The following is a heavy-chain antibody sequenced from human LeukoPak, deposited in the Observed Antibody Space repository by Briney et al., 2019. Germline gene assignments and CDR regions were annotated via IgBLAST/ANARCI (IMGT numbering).Heavy chain of an antibody. D-gene: IGHD5-18*01. J-gene: IGHJ4*02. V-gene: IGHV3-53*01. CDR1: GFTVSSNY. CDR3: SRGWIRGFDY. Sequence: QTGGSLRLPCAASGFTVSSNYMSWVRQAPGKGLEWVSVIYSGGSTYYADSVKGRFTISRDNSKNTLYLQMNSLRAEDTAVYYCSRGWIRGFDYWGQETLVTVSS. CDR2: IYSGGST.